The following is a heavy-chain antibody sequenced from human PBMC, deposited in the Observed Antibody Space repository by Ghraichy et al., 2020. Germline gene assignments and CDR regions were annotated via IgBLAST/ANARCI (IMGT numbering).Heavy chain of an antibody. J-gene: IGHJ4*02. Sequence: GGSLRLSCAASGFTFSTHAMTWVRQPPGKGLEWVSAISASGDGTYHADSVGGRFIISRDNSKNTLFLQMNSLRAEDAAIYYCARYLMGRPYTGCDYRGQGTLVTVSS. V-gene: IGHV3-23*01. CDR1: GFTFSTHA. CDR3: ARYLMGRPYTGCDY. D-gene: IGHD5-12*01. CDR2: ISASGDGT.